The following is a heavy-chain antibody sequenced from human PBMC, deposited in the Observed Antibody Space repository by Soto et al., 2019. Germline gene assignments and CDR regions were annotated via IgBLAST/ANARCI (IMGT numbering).Heavy chain of an antibody. CDR3: AKDIWASSGIAAAGPEDYYYGMDV. D-gene: IGHD6-13*01. V-gene: IGHV3-43*01. Sequence: LRLSCAASGFTFDDYTMHWVRQAPGKGLEWVSLISWDGGSTYYADSVKGRFTISRDNSKNSLYLQMNSLRTEDTALYYCAKDIWASSGIAAAGPEDYYYGMDVWGQGTTVTVSS. CDR2: ISWDGGST. J-gene: IGHJ6*02. CDR1: GFTFDDYT.